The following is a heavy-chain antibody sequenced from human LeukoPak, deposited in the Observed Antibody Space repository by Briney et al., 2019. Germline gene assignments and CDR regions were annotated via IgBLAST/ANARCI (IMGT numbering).Heavy chain of an antibody. Sequence: ASVKVSCKASGYTFTSYDINWVRQATGQGLEWMGWMNPNNGNTGYAQKFQGRVTMTRNTSISTAYMEPSSLRSEDTAVYYCARGLKLQVYAIGYWGQGTLVTVSS. V-gene: IGHV1-8*01. D-gene: IGHD2-8*01. CDR1: GYTFTSYD. CDR2: MNPNNGNT. J-gene: IGHJ4*02. CDR3: ARGLKLQVYAIGY.